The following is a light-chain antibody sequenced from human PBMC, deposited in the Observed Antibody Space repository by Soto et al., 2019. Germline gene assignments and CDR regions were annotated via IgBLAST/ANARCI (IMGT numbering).Light chain of an antibody. Sequence: DIQMTQSPSTLSASVGDRVTITCRASQSISSWLAWYQQKPGKAPKLLIYKASSLESGVPSRFSGSGSGTEFTLTISSLQPDDFAAYYCHQYNSYSQTFGQGTKA. CDR2: KAS. J-gene: IGKJ1*01. CDR1: QSISSW. V-gene: IGKV1-5*03. CDR3: HQYNSYSQT.